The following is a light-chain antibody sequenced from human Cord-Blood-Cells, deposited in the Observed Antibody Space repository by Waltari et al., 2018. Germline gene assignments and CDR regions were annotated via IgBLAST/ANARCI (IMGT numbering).Light chain of an antibody. CDR2: KAS. V-gene: IGKV1-5*03. CDR3: QQYNSYPYT. J-gene: IGKJ2*01. CDR1: QSISSW. Sequence: DIQMTQSPSTLSASVGDRVTITCRASQSISSWLAWYQQKPGKAPKLLIYKASSLESGVPARFSGSGSGTEFTLTISSLQPDDFATYYCQQYNSYPYTFGQGTKLEIK.